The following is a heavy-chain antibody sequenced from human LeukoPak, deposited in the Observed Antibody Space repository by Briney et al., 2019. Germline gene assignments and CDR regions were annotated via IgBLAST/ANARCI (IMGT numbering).Heavy chain of an antibody. D-gene: IGHD2-8*02. CDR3: VTDVPFTGGVYHI. Sequence: GGSLRLSCAASGFTFTSAWMNWVRQAPGKGLEWVGRIKSKTDGGTTEYAAPVKGRFTISRDDSKNTLYLQMNSLKTEDTAVYYCVTDVPFTGGVYHIWGQGTMVTVSS. CDR2: IKSKTDGGTT. J-gene: IGHJ3*02. V-gene: IGHV3-15*07. CDR1: GFTFTSAW.